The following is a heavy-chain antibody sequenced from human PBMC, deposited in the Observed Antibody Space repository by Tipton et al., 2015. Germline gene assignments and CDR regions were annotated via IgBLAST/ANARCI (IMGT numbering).Heavy chain of an antibody. CDR2: TYYRSNWNN. CDR3: ARGEQHSTWS. V-gene: IGHV6-1*01. D-gene: IGHD6-13*01. CDR1: GDSVSSNTAA. Sequence: GLVKPSQTLSLTCAISGDSVSSNTAAWHWIRQSPSRGLEWLGRTYYRSNWNNDYAVSVKSRITITPDTSKNQFTLHLNSVTPDDTAMYYRARGEQHSTWSWGQGTLVTVSS. J-gene: IGHJ5*02.